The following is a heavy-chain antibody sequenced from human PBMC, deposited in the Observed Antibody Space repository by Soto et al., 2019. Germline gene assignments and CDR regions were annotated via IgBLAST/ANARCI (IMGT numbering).Heavy chain of an antibody. CDR2: ISISGSTI. V-gene: IGHV3-11*01. Sequence: GGSLRLSCAASGFTFSDYYMSWIRQAPGKGLEWVSYISISGSTIYYADSVKGRFTISRDNAKNSLYLQMNSLRAEDTAVYYCARGGVDYYDSSGYYFSPYYFDYWGQGSLVTVSS. CDR3: ARGGVDYYDSSGYYFSPYYFDY. CDR1: GFTFSDYY. D-gene: IGHD3-22*01. J-gene: IGHJ4*02.